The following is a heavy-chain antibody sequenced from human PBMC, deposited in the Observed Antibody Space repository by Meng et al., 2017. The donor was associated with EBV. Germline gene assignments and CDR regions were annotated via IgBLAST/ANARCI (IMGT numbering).Heavy chain of an antibody. J-gene: IGHJ4*02. D-gene: IGHD6-19*01. Sequence: PGDHFQVACKASGDTFTSDGISWVRQAPGQGLEWMGWISAYNGNTNYAQKLQGRVTMTTDTSTSTAYMELRSLRSDDTAVYYCARVGIAVAGTGDYWGQGTLVTVSS. CDR3: ARVGIAVAGTGDY. CDR2: ISAYNGNT. V-gene: IGHV1-18*01. CDR1: GDTFTSDG.